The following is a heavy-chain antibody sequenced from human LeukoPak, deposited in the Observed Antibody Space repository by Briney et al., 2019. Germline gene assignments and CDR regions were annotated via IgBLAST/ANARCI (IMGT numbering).Heavy chain of an antibody. J-gene: IGHJ6*02. CDR3: ASLPAAIENYYYYYGMDV. D-gene: IGHD2-2*01. CDR2: INHSGST. Sequence: PSETLSLTCAVYGGSFSGYYWSWIRQPPGKGLEWSGEINHSGSTNYNPSLKSRVTISVDTSKNQFSLKLSSVTAADTAVYYCASLPAAIENYYYYYGMDVWGQGTTVTVSS. V-gene: IGHV4-34*01. CDR1: GGSFSGYY.